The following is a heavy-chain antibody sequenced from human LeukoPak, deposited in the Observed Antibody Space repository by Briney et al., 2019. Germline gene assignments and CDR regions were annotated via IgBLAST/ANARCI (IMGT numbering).Heavy chain of an antibody. J-gene: IGHJ6*02. CDR2: IYYSGST. CDR3: ARGDGYSSGWSKNYYYYYGMDV. V-gene: IGHV4-39*07. Sequence: SETLSLTYTVSGGSISSSSYYWGWIRQPPGKGLEWIGSIYYSGSTYYNPSLKSRVTISVDTSKNQFSLKLSSVTAADTAVYYCARGDGYSSGWSKNYYYYYGMDVWGQGTTVTVSS. D-gene: IGHD6-19*01. CDR1: GGSISSSSYY.